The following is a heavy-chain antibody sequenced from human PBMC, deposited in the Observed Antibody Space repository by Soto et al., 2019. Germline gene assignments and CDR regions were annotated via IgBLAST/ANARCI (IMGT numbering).Heavy chain of an antibody. J-gene: IGHJ2*01. CDR3: APAIDAPAP. CDR1: GFTFSNCD. V-gene: IGHV3-23*01. Sequence: GGSLRLSSAASGFTFSNCDMSWVRQASGKGLEWVSGISTSGGTTYYADSVKGRFTSSRDNSKNTLYLQMTGLRAEDTAVYYCAPAIDAPAPWCPGTL. D-gene: IGHD2-2*01. CDR2: ISTSGGTT.